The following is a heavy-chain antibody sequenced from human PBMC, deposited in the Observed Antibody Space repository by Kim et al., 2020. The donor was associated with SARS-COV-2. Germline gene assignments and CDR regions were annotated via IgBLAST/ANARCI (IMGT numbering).Heavy chain of an antibody. V-gene: IGHV4-59*01. CDR3: ARDSPVRAFDI. D-gene: IGHD3-10*01. CDR2: IYYSGST. Sequence: SETLSLTCTVSGGSISSYYWSWIRQPPGKGLEWIGYIYYSGSTNYNPSLKSRVTISVDTSKNQFSPKLSSVTAADTAVYYCARDSPVRAFDIWGQGTMVTVSS. J-gene: IGHJ3*02. CDR1: GGSISSYY.